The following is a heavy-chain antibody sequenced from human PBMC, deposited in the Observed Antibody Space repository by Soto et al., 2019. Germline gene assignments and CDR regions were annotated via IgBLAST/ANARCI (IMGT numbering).Heavy chain of an antibody. Sequence: QVQLVQSGAEVVKPGASVKVSCKASGYTFTTSFLHWVRQAPGQGLEWLGSTFPGSGGTKYAQKFQGRVTMTRDTSMNTAYLALSRLTSADTGVYYCAREWQRGSDYWGQGALITVSS. CDR2: TFPGSGGT. V-gene: IGHV1-2*02. J-gene: IGHJ4*02. CDR1: GYTFTTSF. CDR3: AREWQRGSDY. D-gene: IGHD6-25*01.